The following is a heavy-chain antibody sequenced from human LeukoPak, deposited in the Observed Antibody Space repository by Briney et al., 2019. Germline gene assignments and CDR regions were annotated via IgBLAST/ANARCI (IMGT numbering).Heavy chain of an antibody. Sequence: GESLKISCKGSGYTFTRYWIGWVRQMPGKGLGWMGIIYPGDSDTRYSPSFQGQVTISADKSITTAYMQWSSLKASDTAIYYCVRTSGWYSSWFDPWGQGTLVTVSS. D-gene: IGHD6-19*01. V-gene: IGHV5-51*01. CDR1: GYTFTRYW. J-gene: IGHJ5*02. CDR3: VRTSGWYSSWFDP. CDR2: IYPGDSDT.